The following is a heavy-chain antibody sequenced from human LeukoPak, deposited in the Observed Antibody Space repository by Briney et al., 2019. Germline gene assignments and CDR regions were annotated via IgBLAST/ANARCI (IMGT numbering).Heavy chain of an antibody. CDR2: INHSGST. CDR3: ARSYCSAGSCYSKIFDS. J-gene: IGHJ4*02. CDR1: GGSFSGYY. D-gene: IGHD2-15*01. V-gene: IGHV4-34*01. Sequence: SETLSLTCAVYGGSFSGYYWSWIRQPPGKGLEWIGEINHSGSTNYNPSLKSRVTISVDTSKNQFSLKLSSVTAADTAVYYCARSYCSAGSCYSKIFDSWGQGTLVTVSS.